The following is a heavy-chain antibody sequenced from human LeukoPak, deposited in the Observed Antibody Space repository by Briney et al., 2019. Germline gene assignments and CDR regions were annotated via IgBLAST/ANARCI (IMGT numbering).Heavy chain of an antibody. V-gene: IGHV4-34*01. J-gene: IGHJ6*02. CDR1: GGSFSGYY. CDR3: ARVRSGSRPNYYYYGMDV. D-gene: IGHD3-3*01. Sequence: PSETLSLTCAVSGGSFSGYYWSWVRQPPGKGLEWIGEITHSGSLYYNPSLSSRVTISVDTSKNQFSLKLSSVTAADTAVYYCARVRSGSRPNYYYYGMDVWGQGTTVTVSS. CDR2: ITHSGSL.